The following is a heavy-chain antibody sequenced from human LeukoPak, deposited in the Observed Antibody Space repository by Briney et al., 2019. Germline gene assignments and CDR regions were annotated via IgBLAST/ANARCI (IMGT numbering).Heavy chain of an antibody. CDR3: AKDGYYSGSYFDY. J-gene: IGHJ4*02. Sequence: GGSLRLSCAASGFSFSSFGMHWVRQAPGKGLEWVAFIQYDGSNKYYADSVKGRFTISRDNSKNTLYLQMNSLRAEDTAVYYCAKDGYYSGSYFDYWGQGTLVTVSS. V-gene: IGHV3-30*02. CDR1: GFSFSSFG. CDR2: IQYDGSNK. D-gene: IGHD1-26*01.